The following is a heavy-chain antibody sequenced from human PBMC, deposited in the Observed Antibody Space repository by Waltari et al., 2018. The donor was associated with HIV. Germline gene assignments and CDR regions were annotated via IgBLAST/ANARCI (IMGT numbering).Heavy chain of an antibody. CDR1: GGSISSYY. CDR2: IYTSGST. J-gene: IGHJ6*02. V-gene: IGHV4-4*07. CDR3: ARGGDYYGSGSHHYYYYGMDV. Sequence: QVQLQESGPGLVKPSATLSLTCTVSGGSISSYYWSWIRQPAGKALEWIGRIYTSGSTNYNPSLKSRVTMSVDTSKNQFSLKLSSVTAADTAVYYCARGGDYYGSGSHHYYYYGMDVWGQGTTVTVSS. D-gene: IGHD3-10*01.